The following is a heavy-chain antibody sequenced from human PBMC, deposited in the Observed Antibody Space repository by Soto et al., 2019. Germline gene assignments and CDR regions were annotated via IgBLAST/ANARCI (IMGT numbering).Heavy chain of an antibody. CDR3: ASEVRTSGWFDY. CDR1: GYSFTSYW. D-gene: IGHD6-19*01. CDR2: IDPRDSYT. J-gene: IGHJ4*02. V-gene: IGHV5-10-1*01. Sequence: GESLKISCQGSGYSFTSYWITWVRQMPGKGLEWMGRIDPRDSYTNYSPSFQGHVTISVDKSISTAYLQWSSLKASDTAMYYCASEVRTSGWFDYWGQGTLVTVSS.